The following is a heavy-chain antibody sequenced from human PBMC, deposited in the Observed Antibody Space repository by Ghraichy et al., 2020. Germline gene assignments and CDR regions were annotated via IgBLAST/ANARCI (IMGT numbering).Heavy chain of an antibody. D-gene: IGHD3-10*01. V-gene: IGHV3-9*01. CDR3: AKGFEARRVNAFDI. Sequence: VSGISWTNANIGYADSVKGRFTISRDNAKNSLYLQMNSLRPEDTALYYCAKGFEARRVNAFDILGQG. J-gene: IGHJ3*02. CDR2: ISWTNANI.